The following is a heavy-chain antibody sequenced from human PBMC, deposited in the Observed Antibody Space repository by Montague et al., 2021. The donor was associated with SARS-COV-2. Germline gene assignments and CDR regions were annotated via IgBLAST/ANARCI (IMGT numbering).Heavy chain of an antibody. J-gene: IGHJ5*02. V-gene: IGHV4-38-2*02. Sequence: SETLSLTCTVSGYSISSGYYWGWIRQPPGKGLEWIGSIYHSGSTYYNPSLKSRVTISVDTSKNQFSLKLSSVTAADTAEYYCARERRDCSGDSCYSGWFDPWGQGTLVTVSS. CDR1: GYSISSGYY. CDR3: ARERRDCSGDSCYSGWFDP. CDR2: IYHSGST. D-gene: IGHD2-15*01.